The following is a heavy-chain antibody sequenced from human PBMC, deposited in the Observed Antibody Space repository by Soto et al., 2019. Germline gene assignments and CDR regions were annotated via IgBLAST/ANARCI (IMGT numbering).Heavy chain of an antibody. CDR2: INPNSGGT. D-gene: IGHD6-19*01. Sequence: ASVKVSCKASGYTFTGYYMHWVRQAPGQGLEWMGWINPNSGGTNYAQKFQGWVTMIRDASISTAYMELSRLRSDDTAVYYCARTVAGYYYYYYGMDVWGQGTKVTVSS. V-gene: IGHV1-2*04. J-gene: IGHJ6*02. CDR3: ARTVAGYYYYYYGMDV. CDR1: GYTFTGYY.